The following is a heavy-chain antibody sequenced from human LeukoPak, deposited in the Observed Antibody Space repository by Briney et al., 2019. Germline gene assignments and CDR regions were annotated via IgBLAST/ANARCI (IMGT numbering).Heavy chain of an antibody. Sequence: SETLSLTCTVSGGSISSGGFYWSWIRQPPGKGLEWIGYIHHSGDTYQNPSLKSRVTVSSDRSKNEFYLKLRSVTAADTAVYYCARLIAADPQLDYWGQGTLVTASS. CDR3: ARLIAADPQLDY. D-gene: IGHD6-13*01. V-gene: IGHV4-30-2*01. CDR1: GGSISSGGFY. J-gene: IGHJ4*02. CDR2: IHHSGDT.